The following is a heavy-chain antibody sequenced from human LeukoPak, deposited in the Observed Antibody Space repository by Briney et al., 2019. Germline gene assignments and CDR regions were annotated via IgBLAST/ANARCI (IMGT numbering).Heavy chain of an antibody. Sequence: GRSLRLSCTVSGFTFTFYAMICVPPAPRKGLGCVSFITCSGDITLYADSAKGRFTISRDNSKNTVYMQMSSLRAEDTAVYYCARDMDTGYAFDIWGQGTMVTVSS. D-gene: IGHD5-18*01. J-gene: IGHJ3*02. CDR3: ARDMDTGYAFDI. CDR1: GFTFTFYA. V-gene: IGHV3-23*01. CDR2: ITCSGDIT.